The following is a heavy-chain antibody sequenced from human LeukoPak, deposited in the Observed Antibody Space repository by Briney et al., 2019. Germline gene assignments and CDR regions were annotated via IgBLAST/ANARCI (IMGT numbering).Heavy chain of an antibody. CDR1: GFTFSKYW. CDR2: INTDGTVT. CDR3: ATKQWLAPPPDS. D-gene: IGHD6-19*01. V-gene: IGHV3-74*01. J-gene: IGHJ4*02. Sequence: GGSLRLSCAASGFTFSKYWMLWVRQAPGNGLESVSRINTDGTVTTYADSVKGRFTVSRDNADNTMFLQMNSVRDADTAVYYCATKQWLAPPPDSWGQGTPVTVSS.